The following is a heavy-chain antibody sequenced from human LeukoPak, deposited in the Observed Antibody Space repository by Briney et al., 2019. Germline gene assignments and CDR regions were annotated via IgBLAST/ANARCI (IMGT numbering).Heavy chain of an antibody. CDR2: INSDGSST. V-gene: IGHV3-74*01. D-gene: IGHD2-15*01. CDR1: GVTFSSYW. CDR3: AKEGPPRRSGVVVVAAIRYFDL. J-gene: IGHJ2*01. Sequence: PGGSLRLSCAASGVTFSSYWMHWVRQPQGKGLVWVSRINSDGSSTSYADSVKGRFTISRDNAKNTLYLQMNSLRAEDTAVYYCAKEGPPRRSGVVVVAAIRYFDLWGRGTLVTVSS.